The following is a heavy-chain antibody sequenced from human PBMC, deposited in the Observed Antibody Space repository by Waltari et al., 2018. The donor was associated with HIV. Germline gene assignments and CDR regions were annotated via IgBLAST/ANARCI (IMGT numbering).Heavy chain of an antibody. CDR1: GFTFSSYS. D-gene: IGHD3-22*01. CDR3: AKGHLPYDSSGYYDY. V-gene: IGHV3-23*01. CDR2: ISGSGGST. Sequence: EVQLLESGGGLVQPGGSLRLSCAASGFTFSSYSMSWVRQAPGKGLAWVSAISGSGGSTYYADSVKGRFTISRDNSKNTLYLQMNSLRAEDTAVYYCAKGHLPYDSSGYYDYWGQGTLVTVSS. J-gene: IGHJ4*02.